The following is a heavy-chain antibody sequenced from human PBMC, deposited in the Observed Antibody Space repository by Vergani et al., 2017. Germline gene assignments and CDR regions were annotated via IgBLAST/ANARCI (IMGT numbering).Heavy chain of an antibody. CDR2: INPTTGNP. CDR1: GYSFNNYA. J-gene: IGHJ4*02. Sequence: QEQLVQSGSELKKPGASVKVSCKASGYSFNNYAIHWVRQAPGQGLEWMGWINPTTGNPTYARAFTGRFVFSLDTSISTAYLQIGSLKAEDTAVYFCARGKRGRLAVCATDSWGQGTLLTVSS. D-gene: IGHD6-19*01. V-gene: IGHV7-4-1*01. CDR3: ARGKRGRLAVCATDS.